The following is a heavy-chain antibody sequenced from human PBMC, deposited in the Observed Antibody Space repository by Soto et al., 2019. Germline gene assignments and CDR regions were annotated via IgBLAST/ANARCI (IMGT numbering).Heavy chain of an antibody. J-gene: IGHJ6*02. CDR3: ARHDCISTSCYYYYYYGMDV. D-gene: IGHD2-2*01. CDR2: IIPIFGTA. Sequence: QVQLVQSGAEVKKPGSSVKVSCKASGGTFSSYAISWVRQAPGQGLEWMGGIIPIFGTANYAQKFQGRVTLTADESTSTAYMELSSLSSEDTAVYYCARHDCISTSCYYYYYYGMDVWGQGTTVTVSS. CDR1: GGTFSSYA. V-gene: IGHV1-69*12.